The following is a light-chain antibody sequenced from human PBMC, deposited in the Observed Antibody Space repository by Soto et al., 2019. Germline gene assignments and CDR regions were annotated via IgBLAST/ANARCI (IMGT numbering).Light chain of an antibody. CDR1: DSNIGSTA. J-gene: IGLJ3*02. CDR2: SSN. CDR3: AACDDDLHVWL. V-gene: IGLV1-44*01. Sequence: QSVLTQPPSVSATPGQGVILSCSGGDSNIGSTAVNWYQQLPGTAPRLLIYSSNQRPSGVPDRISGSKSGTSASLAISGLQSEDEADYYCAACDDDLHVWLFGGGTKVTVL.